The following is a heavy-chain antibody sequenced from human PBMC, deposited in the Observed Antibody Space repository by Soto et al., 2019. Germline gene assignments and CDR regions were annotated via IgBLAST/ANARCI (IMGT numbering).Heavy chain of an antibody. CDR3: VRLIGNSWLDF. D-gene: IGHD1-26*01. CDR1: GFTFSSFA. J-gene: IGHJ5*01. Sequence: SCAASGFTFSSFAIHWVRQDPGKGLEWVANIWYDGSQKYYAESVKSRITINPDTSKNQFSLHLNSVTPEDTAVYYCVRLIGNSWLDFWGQGTLVTVSS. V-gene: IGHV3-33*01. CDR2: IWYDGSQK.